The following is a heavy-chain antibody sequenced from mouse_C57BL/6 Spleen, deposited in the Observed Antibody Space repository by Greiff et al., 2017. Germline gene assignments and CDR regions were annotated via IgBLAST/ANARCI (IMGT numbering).Heavy chain of an antibody. CDR2: ISYDGSN. CDR3: ARKDGYLDY. CDR1: GYSITSGYY. V-gene: IGHV3-6*01. D-gene: IGHD2-3*01. J-gene: IGHJ2*01. Sequence: EVQLQESGPGLVKPSQSLSLTCSVTGYSITSGYYWNWIRQFPGNKLEWMGYISYDGSNNYNPSLKNRISITRDTSKNQFFLKLNSVTTEDTATYYCARKDGYLDYWCQGTTLTVSS.